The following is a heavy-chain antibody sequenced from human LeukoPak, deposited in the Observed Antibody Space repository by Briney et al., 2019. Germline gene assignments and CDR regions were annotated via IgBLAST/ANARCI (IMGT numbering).Heavy chain of an antibody. CDR3: ARTFSGSSPLIRY. V-gene: IGHV4-34*01. J-gene: IGHJ4*02. D-gene: IGHD6-19*01. CDR1: GGSFSGYY. CDR2: INHSGST. Sequence: PSETLSLTCAVYGGSFSGYYWSWIRQPPGKGLEWIGEINHSGSTNYNPSLKSRVTISVDTSKNQFSLKLSSVTAADTAVYYCARTFSGSSPLIRYWGRGTLVTVSS.